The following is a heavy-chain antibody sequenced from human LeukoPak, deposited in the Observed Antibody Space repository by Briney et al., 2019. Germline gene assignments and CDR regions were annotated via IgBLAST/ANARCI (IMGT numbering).Heavy chain of an antibody. D-gene: IGHD2-8*01. CDR2: FYNFGTT. CDR1: GVSMSMHH. Sequence: SETLSLTCSVSGVSMSMHHWTWIRQPPGTGLEWIVSFYNFGTTNYSPSLKSRVAISVDTPKNQFSLRLTSVTAADTAVYYCVGTNAGGFWGQGILVTVSS. CDR3: VGTNAGGF. V-gene: IGHV4-59*11. J-gene: IGHJ4*02.